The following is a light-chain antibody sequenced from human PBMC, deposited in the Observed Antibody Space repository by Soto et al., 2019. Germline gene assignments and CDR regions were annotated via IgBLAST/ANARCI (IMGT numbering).Light chain of an antibody. CDR2: WAS. Sequence: DIVMTQSPASLAVSLGERATINCKSSQSLLFSSNKKNYLAWYQQRPGQPPKLLIYWASSRESGVPDRFTGSGSGTDFTLSISSLQAEDVAVSYCQQFYSSPLTFGGGTKVEIK. CDR3: QQFYSSPLT. CDR1: QSLLFSSNKKNY. J-gene: IGKJ4*01. V-gene: IGKV4-1*01.